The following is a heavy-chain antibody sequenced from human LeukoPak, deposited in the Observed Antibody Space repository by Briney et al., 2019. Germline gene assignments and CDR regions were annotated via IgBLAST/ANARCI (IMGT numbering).Heavy chain of an antibody. CDR3: VRDFRSADY. Sequence: PGGSLRLSCAASGFTFSSYAMSWVRQAPGKGLEWVSAISGSGGSTYYADSVKARFIISRDNARNTVYLQMNSLRVEDTAVYYCVRDFRSADYWGQGTLVTVSS. V-gene: IGHV3-23*01. J-gene: IGHJ4*02. CDR2: ISGSGGST. CDR1: GFTFSSYA.